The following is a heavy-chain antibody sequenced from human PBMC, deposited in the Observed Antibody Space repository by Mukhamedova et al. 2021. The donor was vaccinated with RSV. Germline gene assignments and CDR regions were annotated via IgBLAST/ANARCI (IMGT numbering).Heavy chain of an antibody. CDR1: SSYG. J-gene: IGHJ3*02. V-gene: IGHV3-30*03. CDR3: AIVRWELRTAGSFDI. CDR2: ISYDGSNK. D-gene: IGHD1-26*01. Sequence: SSYGMHWVRQAPGKGLEWVAVISYDGSNKYYADSVKGRFTISRDNSKNTLYLQMYSLRAEDTAVYYCAIVRWELRTAGSFDICG.